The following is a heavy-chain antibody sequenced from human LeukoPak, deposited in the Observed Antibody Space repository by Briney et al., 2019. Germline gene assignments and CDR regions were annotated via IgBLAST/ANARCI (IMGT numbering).Heavy chain of an antibody. CDR1: GGSICSYY. CDR3: ARDPYSSSYNWFDP. J-gene: IGHJ5*02. V-gene: IGHV4-4*07. D-gene: IGHD6-13*01. CDR2: IYTSGST. Sequence: PSETLSLTCTVSGGSICSYYWSWIRQPAGKGLEWIGRIYTSGSTNYNPSLKSRVTMSVDTSKNQFSLKLSSVTAADTAVYYCARDPYSSSYNWFDPWGQGTLVTVSS.